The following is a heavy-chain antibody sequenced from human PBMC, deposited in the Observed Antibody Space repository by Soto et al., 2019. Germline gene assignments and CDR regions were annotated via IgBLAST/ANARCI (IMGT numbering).Heavy chain of an antibody. CDR2: VDPSGGST. J-gene: IGHJ1*01. CDR1: GYLFTAYS. CDR3: AREENCSGGTCYSEYFHR. Sequence: SVKVSCKASGYLFTAYSMHLVRLAPGQVREWMGVVDPSGGSTKYAQNYQGRVTTTRDTSTTTIYMELSSLRSDDTAIYCCAREENCSGGTCYSEYFHRWGQGTLVTVSS. V-gene: IGHV1-46*01. D-gene: IGHD2-15*01.